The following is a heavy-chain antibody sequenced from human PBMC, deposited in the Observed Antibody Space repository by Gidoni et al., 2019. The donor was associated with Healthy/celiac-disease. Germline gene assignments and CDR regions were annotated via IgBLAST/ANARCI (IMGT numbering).Heavy chain of an antibody. CDR3: AKDLSIAARKDYYYYYGMDV. Sequence: EVQLVESGGVVVQPGGSLRLSCAASGFTFDDYAMHWVRQAPGKGLEWVSLISGDGGSTYYADSVKGRFTISRDNSKNSLYLQMNSLRAEDTALYYCAKDLSIAARKDYYYYYGMDVWGQGTTVTVSS. D-gene: IGHD6-6*01. J-gene: IGHJ6*02. CDR1: GFTFDDYA. V-gene: IGHV3-43D*04. CDR2: ISGDGGST.